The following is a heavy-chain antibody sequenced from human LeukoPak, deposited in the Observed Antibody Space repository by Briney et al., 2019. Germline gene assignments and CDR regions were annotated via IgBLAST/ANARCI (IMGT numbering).Heavy chain of an antibody. J-gene: IGHJ4*02. CDR2: ISFDGSNK. CDR3: AKDALIYCNGGSCHFDY. CDR1: GFTFSSYD. D-gene: IGHD2-15*01. Sequence: HPGRSLRLSCAASGFTFSSYDMHWVRQAPGKGLEWVALISFDGSNKYYADSVKGRFTISRDNSKNTLYLQMNSLRAEDTAVYYCAKDALIYCNGGSCHFDYWGQGTLVTVSS. V-gene: IGHV3-30*18.